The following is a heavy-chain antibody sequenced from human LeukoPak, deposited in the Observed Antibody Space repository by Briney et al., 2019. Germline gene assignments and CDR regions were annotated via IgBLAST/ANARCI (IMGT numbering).Heavy chain of an antibody. J-gene: IGHJ4*02. V-gene: IGHV1-18*01. CDR3: ARDPRGYSGYDRDY. CDR2: ISAYNGNT. D-gene: IGHD5-12*01. Sequence: GASVKVSCKASGYTFTGYGISWGRQAPGQGLKWMGWISAYNGNTNYAQKLQGRVTMTTDTSTSTAYMELRSLRSDDTAVYYCARDPRGYSGYDRDYWGQGTLVTVSS. CDR1: GYTFTGYG.